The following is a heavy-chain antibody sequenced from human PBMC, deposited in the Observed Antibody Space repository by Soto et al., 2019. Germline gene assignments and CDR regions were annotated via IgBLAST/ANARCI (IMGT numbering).Heavy chain of an antibody. J-gene: IGHJ6*02. CDR2: ISYDGSNK. Sequence: GSLRVSCAPSGFRLSRYAMSWVRQAPGKGLEWVAVISYDGSNKYYADSVKGRFTISRDNSKNTLYLQINRLRAEDTAVYYCARGEDSSSYYYGVDVWGQGTTVTVSS. CDR1: GFRLSRYA. CDR3: ARGEDSSSYYYGVDV. D-gene: IGHD6-6*01. V-gene: IGHV3-30-3*01.